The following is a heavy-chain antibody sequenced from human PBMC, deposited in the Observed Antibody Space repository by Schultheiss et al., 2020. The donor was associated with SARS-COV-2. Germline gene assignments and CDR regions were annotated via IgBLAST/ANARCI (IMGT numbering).Heavy chain of an antibody. Sequence: GGSLRLSCAASGFTFSSYAMHWVRQAPGKGLEWVAVISYDGSNKYYADSVKGRFTISRDNSKNTLYLQMNSLRAEDTAVYYCARVTDEQLWSIYDYYGMDFWGQGTTVTVSS. D-gene: IGHD5-18*01. CDR2: ISYDGSNK. V-gene: IGHV3-30*07. CDR1: GFTFSSYA. CDR3: ARVTDEQLWSIYDYYGMDF. J-gene: IGHJ6*02.